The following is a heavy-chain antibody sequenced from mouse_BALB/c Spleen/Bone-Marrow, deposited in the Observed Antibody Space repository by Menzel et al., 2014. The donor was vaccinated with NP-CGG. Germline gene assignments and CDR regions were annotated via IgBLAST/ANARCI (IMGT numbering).Heavy chain of an antibody. CDR2: ISTYSGNT. CDR3: ARAGYGSSYDWFAY. CDR1: GYTFTDYA. V-gene: IGHV1-67*01. D-gene: IGHD1-1*01. J-gene: IGHJ3*01. Sequence: VKVVDSGPELVRPGVSVKISCKGSGYTFTDYAMHWVKQSHAKSLEWIGVISTYSGNTNYNQKFKGKATMTVDKSSSTAYMELARLTSEDSAIYYCARAGYGSSYDWFAYWGQGTLVTVSA.